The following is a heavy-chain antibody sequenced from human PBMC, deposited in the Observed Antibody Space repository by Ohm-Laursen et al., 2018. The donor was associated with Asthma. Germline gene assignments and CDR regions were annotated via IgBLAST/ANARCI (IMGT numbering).Heavy chain of an antibody. CDR3: ARAPDSYGSGSSPFWD. V-gene: IGHV3-30-3*01. J-gene: IGHJ4*02. D-gene: IGHD3-10*01. Sequence: SLRLSCAASGFTFRSYAMHWVRQAPGKGLEWVAVISYDGSNKYYADSVKGRFTISRDNSKNTLYLQMNSLRAEDTAVYYCARAPDSYGSGSSPFWDWGQGTLVTVSS. CDR1: GFTFRSYA. CDR2: ISYDGSNK.